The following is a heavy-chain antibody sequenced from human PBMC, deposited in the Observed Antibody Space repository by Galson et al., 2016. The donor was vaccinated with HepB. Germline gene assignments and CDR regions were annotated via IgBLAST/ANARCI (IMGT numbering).Heavy chain of an antibody. CDR1: GFTFTNYA. V-gene: IGHV3-23*01. CDR3: SKDRLGVT. J-gene: IGHJ5*02. D-gene: IGHD3-16*01. CDR2: IGGSGNKT. Sequence: SLRLSCAASGFTFTNYAMMWVRQAPGKGLQWVSGIGGSGNKTYYADAVKGRSTISRDNSKNTLYLQMNSLKADDTAVYYCSKDRLGVTWGQGTLVTVS.